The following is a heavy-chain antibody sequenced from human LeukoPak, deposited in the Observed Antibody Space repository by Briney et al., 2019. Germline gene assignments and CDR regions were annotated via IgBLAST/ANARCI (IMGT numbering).Heavy chain of an antibody. CDR2: IYYSGTT. D-gene: IGHD5-24*01. CDR1: GGSISSYY. Sequence: PSETLSLTCTVSGGSISSYYWSWIRQTPGKGLEWIGYIYYSGTTNYNPSLESRVTISVDTSKNQFSLKLSSVTAADTAVYYCARGGYNGAYYYYYMDVWGKGTTVTVSS. J-gene: IGHJ6*03. CDR3: ARGGYNGAYYYYYMDV. V-gene: IGHV4-59*01.